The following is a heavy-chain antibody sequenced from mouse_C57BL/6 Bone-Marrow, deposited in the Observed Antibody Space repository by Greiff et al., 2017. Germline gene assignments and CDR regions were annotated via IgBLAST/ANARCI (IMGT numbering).Heavy chain of an antibody. D-gene: IGHD2-3*01. CDR1: GYTFPDYN. Sequence: EVQLQQSGPELVKPGASVKMSCKASGYTFPDYNMNWVKQSHGKSLEWIGYINPNNGGTSYNQKFKGKATLTVNKSSSTAYMELRSLTSEDSAVYYCARESDDGYYSTDYWGQGTTLTVSS. V-gene: IGHV1-22*01. J-gene: IGHJ2*01. CDR2: INPNNGGT. CDR3: ARESDDGYYSTDY.